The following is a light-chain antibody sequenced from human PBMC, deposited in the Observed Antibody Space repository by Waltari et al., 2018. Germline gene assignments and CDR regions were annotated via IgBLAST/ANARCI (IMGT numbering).Light chain of an antibody. CDR1: SGSVSSTSY. Sequence: QTVVTQEPSLSVSPGGTVTLTCALSSGSVSSTSYPTWYQQTPGQPPRTLVYKGISRASGVHDRFSGTILGNTAALTITGAQADDGSDYYCSMYMGSGVWVFGGGTKLTVL. CDR2: KGI. CDR3: SMYMGSGVWV. V-gene: IGLV8-61*01. J-gene: IGLJ3*02.